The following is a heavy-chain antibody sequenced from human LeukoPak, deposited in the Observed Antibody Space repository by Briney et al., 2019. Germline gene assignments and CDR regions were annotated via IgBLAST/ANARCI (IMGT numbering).Heavy chain of an antibody. J-gene: IGHJ4*02. CDR2: TSGDGNNK. CDR3: AKKGGTSGSTDYFDY. D-gene: IGHD5-12*01. Sequence: GGSLRLSCAASGFTFSSYAMSWVRQAPGKGLEWVAVTSGDGNNKKYADSVKGRFTISRDNSKNTLYLQMDSPRGEDTAVYYCAKKGGTSGSTDYFDYWGQGTLVTVSS. CDR1: GFTFSSYA. V-gene: IGHV3-30-3*02.